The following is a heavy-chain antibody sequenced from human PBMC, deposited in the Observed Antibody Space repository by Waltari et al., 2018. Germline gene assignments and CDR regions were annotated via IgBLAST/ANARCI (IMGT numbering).Heavy chain of an antibody. Sequence: LVESGGGLVQPGGSLRPSCPASCFPFGRFWSPRLRQVPGEGLVWGSRSNGDGSSTTYAESVNGRFTISRDNAKNTLYLQMNSLRAEDTAVYYCVRRREVGATNRAFDIWGQGTMVTVSS. V-gene: IGHV3-74*01. CDR2: SNGDGSST. CDR1: CFPFGRFW. CDR3: VRRREVGATNRAFDI. J-gene: IGHJ3*02. D-gene: IGHD1-26*01.